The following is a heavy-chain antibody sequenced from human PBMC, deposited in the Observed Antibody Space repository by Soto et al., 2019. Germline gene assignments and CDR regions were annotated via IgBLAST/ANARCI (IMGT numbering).Heavy chain of an antibody. D-gene: IGHD4-17*01. V-gene: IGHV4-34*01. CDR1: GGSFSGYY. CDR2: INHSGST. CDR3: ASATVKNYYYGMDV. J-gene: IGHJ6*02. Sequence: SETLSLTCAVFGGSFSGYYWSWIRQPPGKGLEWIGEINHSGSTNYNPSLKSRVTISVDTSRNQFSLKLSSVTAADTAVYYCASATVKNYYYGMDVWGQGTTVTVSS.